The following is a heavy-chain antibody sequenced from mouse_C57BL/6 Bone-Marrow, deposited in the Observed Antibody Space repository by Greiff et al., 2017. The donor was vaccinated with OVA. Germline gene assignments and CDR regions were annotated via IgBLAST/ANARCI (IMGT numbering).Heavy chain of an antibody. CDR3: ARGVYYGNPAWFAY. CDR1: GYTFTDYY. D-gene: IGHD2-1*01. Sequence: VQRVESGPELVKPGASVKISCKASGYTFTDYYINWVKQRPGQGLEWIGWIFPGSGSTYYNEKFKGKATLTVDKSSSTAYMLLSSLTSEDSAVYFCARGVYYGNPAWFAYWGQGTLVTVSA. CDR2: IFPGSGST. J-gene: IGHJ3*01. V-gene: IGHV1-75*01.